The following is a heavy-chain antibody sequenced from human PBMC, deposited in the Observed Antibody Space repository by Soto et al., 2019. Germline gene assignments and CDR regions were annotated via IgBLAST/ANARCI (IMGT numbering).Heavy chain of an antibody. Sequence: PSETLSLTCAVYGGSFSGYYWSWIRQPPGKGLEWIGEINHSGSTNYNPSLKSRVTISVDTSKNQFSLKLSSVTAADTAVYYCAREWGLLLWFGETNWFDPWGQGTLVT. CDR1: GGSFSGYY. J-gene: IGHJ5*02. D-gene: IGHD3-10*01. CDR3: AREWGLLLWFGETNWFDP. V-gene: IGHV4-34*01. CDR2: INHSGST.